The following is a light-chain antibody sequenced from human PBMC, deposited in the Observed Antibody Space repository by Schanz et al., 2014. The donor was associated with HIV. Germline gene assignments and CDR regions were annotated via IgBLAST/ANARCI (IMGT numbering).Light chain of an antibody. CDR3: QHYDSYSFT. CDR2: QAS. CDR1: QSISNS. V-gene: IGKV1-5*03. J-gene: IGKJ2*01. Sequence: DVQMTQSPSTLSASVGDRVTITCRASQSISNSLAWYQQKPGKAPKLLIYQASSLEAGVSSTFSGSGSGTEFTLTINSLQPADFATYHCQHYDSYSFTFGQGTKLEIK.